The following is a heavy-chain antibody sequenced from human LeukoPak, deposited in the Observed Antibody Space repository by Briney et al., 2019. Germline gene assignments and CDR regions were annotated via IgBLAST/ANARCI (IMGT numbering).Heavy chain of an antibody. V-gene: IGHV4-61*02. D-gene: IGHD6-13*01. CDR3: ACGVAAAGWLYFDY. J-gene: IGHJ4*02. Sequence: PSQTLPLTCTVSGGSISSGSYYWSWIRQPAGKGLEWIGRIYSSGTTNYNPSLKSRVTMSIDTTQFSLKLSSVTAADTAVYFCACGVAAAGWLYFDYWGQGSLVTVSS. CDR2: IYSSGTT. CDR1: GGSISSGSYY.